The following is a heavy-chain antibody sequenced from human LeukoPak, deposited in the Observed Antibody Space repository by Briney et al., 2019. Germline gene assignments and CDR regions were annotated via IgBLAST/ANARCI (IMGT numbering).Heavy chain of an antibody. Sequence: GGSLRLSCAASGFXFSSYAISWVRQAPGKGLEWVSAMSGSGGSTYYAASLKGRFTISRDNSKNTLYLQMNSLRAEDTAVYYCAKGGNYDFWSGYYERFGFDYWGQGTLVTVSS. CDR3: AKGGNYDFWSGYYERFGFDY. D-gene: IGHD3-3*01. V-gene: IGHV3-23*01. CDR1: GFXFSSYA. J-gene: IGHJ4*02. CDR2: MSGSGGST.